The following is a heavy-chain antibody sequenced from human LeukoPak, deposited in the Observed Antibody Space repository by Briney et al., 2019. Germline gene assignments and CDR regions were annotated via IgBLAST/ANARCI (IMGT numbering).Heavy chain of an antibody. D-gene: IGHD3-22*01. CDR2: ISSSGSTI. V-gene: IGHV3-48*04. J-gene: IGHJ4*02. CDR3: AKNYYDSSSYYLGEGGGFDY. Sequence: PGGSLRLSCAASGFTFSSYSMNWVRQAPGKGLEWVSSISSSGSTIYYADSVKGRFTISRDNAKNTLYLQMNSLRTEDTAVYYCAKNYYDSSSYYLGEGGGFDYWGQGTLVTVSS. CDR1: GFTFSSYS.